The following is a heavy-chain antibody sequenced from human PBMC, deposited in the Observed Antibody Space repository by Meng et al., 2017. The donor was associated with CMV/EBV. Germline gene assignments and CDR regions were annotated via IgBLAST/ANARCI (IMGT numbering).Heavy chain of an antibody. Sequence: ASVKVSCKASGYTFTGYYMHWVRQAPGQGLEWMGWINPNSGGTNYAQKFRGRVTMTRDTSISTAYMELSRLRSDDTAVYYCARDEGGYSAETRYDYWGQGTLVTVSS. CDR3: ARDEGGYSAETRYDY. D-gene: IGHD5-12*01. J-gene: IGHJ4*02. CDR2: INPNSGGT. CDR1: GYTFTGYY. V-gene: IGHV1-2*02.